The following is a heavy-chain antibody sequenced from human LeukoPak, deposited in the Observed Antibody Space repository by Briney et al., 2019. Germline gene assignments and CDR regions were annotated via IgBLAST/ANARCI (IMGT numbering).Heavy chain of an antibody. V-gene: IGHV3-15*01. D-gene: IGHD3-10*01. Sequence: PGGSLRLSCAASGFTFSNAWMSWVRQAPGKGLEWVGRIKSKTDGGTTDYAAPVKGRFTISRDDSKNTLHLQMNSLKTEDTAVYYCTTGFPYGSGSFSFDIWGQGTMVTVSS. CDR2: IKSKTDGGTT. CDR1: GFTFSNAW. J-gene: IGHJ3*02. CDR3: TTGFPYGSGSFSFDI.